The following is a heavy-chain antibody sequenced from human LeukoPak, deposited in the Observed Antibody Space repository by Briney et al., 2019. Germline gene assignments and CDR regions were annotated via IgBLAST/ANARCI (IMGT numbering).Heavy chain of an antibody. D-gene: IGHD3-10*01. CDR3: AGTMVRGPNHDYYYGMDV. CDR2: INHSGST. J-gene: IGHJ6*02. Sequence: SETLSLTCAVYGGSFSGYYWSWIRQPPGKGLEWIGEINHSGSTNYNPSLKSRVTVSVDTSKNQFSLKLSSVTAADTAVYYCAGTMVRGPNHDYYYGMDVWGQGTTVTVSS. CDR1: GGSFSGYY. V-gene: IGHV4-34*01.